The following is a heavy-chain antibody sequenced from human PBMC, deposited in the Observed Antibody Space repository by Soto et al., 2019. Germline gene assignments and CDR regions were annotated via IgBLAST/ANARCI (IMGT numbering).Heavy chain of an antibody. CDR1: GFTFTSNS. CDR3: ARGRVGTAYFDY. V-gene: IGHV3-48*02. CDR2: ITSGSDTV. D-gene: IGHD2-21*02. Sequence: GGSLRLSCGASGFTFTSNSMNWVRQAPGKGPEWISYITSGSDTVHYADSVKGRFTISRDNAKNSLYLQMNSLRDEDTAVYYCARGRVGTAYFDYWGQGALVTVSS. J-gene: IGHJ4*02.